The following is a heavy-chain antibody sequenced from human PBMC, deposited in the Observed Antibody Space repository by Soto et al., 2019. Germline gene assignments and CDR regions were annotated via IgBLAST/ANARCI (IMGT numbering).Heavy chain of an antibody. Sequence: GGSLRLSCAASGFTFSSYAMSWVRQAPGKGLEWVSAISGSGGSTYYADSVKGRFTISRDNSKNTLYLQMNSLRAEDTAVYYCAKEGRGLHGPKNAFDIWGQGTMVSVSS. V-gene: IGHV3-23*01. CDR1: GFTFSSYA. CDR2: ISGSGGST. CDR3: AKEGRGLHGPKNAFDI. D-gene: IGHD3-10*01. J-gene: IGHJ3*02.